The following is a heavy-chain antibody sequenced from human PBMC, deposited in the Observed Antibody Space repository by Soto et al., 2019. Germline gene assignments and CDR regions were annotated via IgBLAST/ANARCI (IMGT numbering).Heavy chain of an antibody. Sequence: GGSLRLSCASSVFTFSSYSMNCVRHSPGKWLEWVSSISSSSSYIYYADSVKGRFTISRDNAKNSLYLQMNSLRAEDTAVYYCARDTVVVVAATYYYYGMEVWGQGTTVTVSS. CDR1: VFTFSSYS. CDR3: ARDTVVVVAATYYYYGMEV. V-gene: IGHV3-21*01. CDR2: ISSSSSYI. D-gene: IGHD2-15*01. J-gene: IGHJ6*02.